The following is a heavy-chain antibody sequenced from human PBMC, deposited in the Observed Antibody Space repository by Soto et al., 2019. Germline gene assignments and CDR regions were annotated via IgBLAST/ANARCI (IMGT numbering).Heavy chain of an antibody. J-gene: IGHJ6*03. V-gene: IGHV6-1*01. CDR2: TYYRSKWYN. Sequence: QSQTLSLTCAISGDRVSSNSAAWNWIRQSPSRGLEWLGRTYYRSKWYNDYAVSVKSRITINPDTSKNQFSLQLNCVTPEDTAVYYCARDRDYYDSSGYYYYYYMDVWGKGTTVTVSS. CDR3: ARDRDYYDSSGYYYYYYMDV. D-gene: IGHD3-22*01. CDR1: GDRVSSNSAA.